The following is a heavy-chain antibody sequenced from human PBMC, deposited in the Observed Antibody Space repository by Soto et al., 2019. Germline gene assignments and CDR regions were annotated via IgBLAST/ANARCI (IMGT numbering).Heavy chain of an antibody. V-gene: IGHV1-69*01. J-gene: IGHJ4*02. CDR3: ARGRYPGETYYFDY. D-gene: IGHD3-9*01. Sequence: VSCKASGGTXSSYAISWVRQAPGQGLEWMGGIIPIFGTANYAQKFQGRVTITADESTSTAYMELSSLRSEDTAVYYCARGRYPGETYYFDYWGQGTLVTVSS. CDR1: GGTXSSYA. CDR2: IIPIFGTA.